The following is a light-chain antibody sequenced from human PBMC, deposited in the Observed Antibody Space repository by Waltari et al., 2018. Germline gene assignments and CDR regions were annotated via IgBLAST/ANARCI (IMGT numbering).Light chain of an antibody. CDR3: QQYGHSLPWT. J-gene: IGKJ1*01. CDR1: QIVTTNY. Sequence: EIVLTQSPDTLSLSPGERATVSCRASQIVTTNYLAWYQLKPGQSPRLLIYGASTRATGIPDRFSGSGSGTDFTLTINRLEPEDFAVYYCQQYGHSLPWTFGQGTKVDIK. CDR2: GAS. V-gene: IGKV3-20*01.